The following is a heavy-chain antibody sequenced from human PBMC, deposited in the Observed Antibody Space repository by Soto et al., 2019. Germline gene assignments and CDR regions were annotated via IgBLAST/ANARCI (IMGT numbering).Heavy chain of an antibody. CDR1: GGSLSSYDYF. J-gene: IGHJ4*02. Sequence: SETLSLTCSVSGGSLSSYDYFCGWIRQPPGKGLEWIGSVYHGGNTYYNPSLKSRVTMSVDTSKMQFSLRLDSVTAADTAMYFCACPHGRSAFYYLDYWGPGNLVTFSS. CDR2: VYHGGNT. CDR3: ACPHGRSAFYYLDY. V-gene: IGHV4-39*01.